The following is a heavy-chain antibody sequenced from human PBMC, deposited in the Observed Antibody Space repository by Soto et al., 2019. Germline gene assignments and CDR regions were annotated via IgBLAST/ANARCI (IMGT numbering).Heavy chain of an antibody. D-gene: IGHD5-12*01. V-gene: IGHV3-72*01. Sequence: PGGSLRLSCAASGCTFSDHYMDWVRQAPGKGLEWVGRSRDKVHSHTTEYAASVKGRFTISRGDSENSLYLQMNSLKTEDTAVYYCARGVVSTGYFDYCGQGTLVTVSS. J-gene: IGHJ4*02. CDR2: SRDKVHSHTT. CDR1: GCTFSDHY. CDR3: ARGVVSTGYFDY.